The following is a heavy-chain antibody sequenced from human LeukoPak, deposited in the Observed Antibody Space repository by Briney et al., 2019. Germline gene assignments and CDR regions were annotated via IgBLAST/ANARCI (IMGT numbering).Heavy chain of an antibody. J-gene: IGHJ5*02. CDR1: GFTFTSSA. CDR3: AAEYCGGDCRWFDP. Sequence: GASVKVSCKASGFTFTSSAMQWVRQARGQRLEWIGWIVVGSGNTNYAQKFQERVTITRDMSTSTAYMELSSLRSEDTAVYYCAAEYCGGDCRWFDPWGQGTLVTVSS. D-gene: IGHD2-21*02. V-gene: IGHV1-58*02. CDR2: IVVGSGNT.